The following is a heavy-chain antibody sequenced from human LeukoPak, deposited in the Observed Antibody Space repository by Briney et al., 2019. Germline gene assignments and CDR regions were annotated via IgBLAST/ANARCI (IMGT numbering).Heavy chain of an antibody. D-gene: IGHD6-19*01. CDR2: INPNSGGT. V-gene: IGHV1-2*02. Sequence: ASVKVSCKASGYTFTGYYMHWVRQAPGQGLEWMGWINPNSGGTNYAQKFQGRVTMTRDTSISTAYMELSRLRSDDTAVYYCARSPPYSSGADGWFDPWGQGTLVTVS. J-gene: IGHJ5*02. CDR3: ARSPPYSSGADGWFDP. CDR1: GYTFTGYY.